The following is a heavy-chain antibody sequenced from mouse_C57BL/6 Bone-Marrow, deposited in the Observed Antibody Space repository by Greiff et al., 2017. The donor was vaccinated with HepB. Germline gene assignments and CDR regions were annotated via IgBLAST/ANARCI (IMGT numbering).Heavy chain of an antibody. D-gene: IGHD1-1*01. CDR3: ARWGYYYGSSYDWYFDV. J-gene: IGHJ1*03. Sequence: EVQLVESGPELVKPGASVKIPCKASGYTFTDYNMDWVKQSHGKSLEWIGDINPNNGGTIYNQKFKGKATLTVDKSSSTAYMELRSLTSEDTAVYYCARWGYYYGSSYDWYFDVWGTGTTVTVSS. CDR2: INPNNGGT. CDR1: GYTFTDYN. V-gene: IGHV1-18*01.